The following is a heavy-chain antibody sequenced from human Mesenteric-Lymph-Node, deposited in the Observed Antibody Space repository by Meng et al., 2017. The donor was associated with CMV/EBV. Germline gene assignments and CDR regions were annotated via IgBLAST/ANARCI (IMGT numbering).Heavy chain of an antibody. V-gene: IGHV3-7*03. CDR1: GYSFSSYD. Sequence: GGSLRLSCAASGYSFSSYDMHWVRQAPGKGLEWVANINQDGGEKYYADSVKGRFSIFRDNSKNSLYLQMNSLRAEDTALYYCAKDIRYCSSTSCYPRGDYYYGMDVWGQGTTVTVSS. D-gene: IGHD2-2*01. J-gene: IGHJ6*02. CDR3: AKDIRYCSSTSCYPRGDYYYGMDV. CDR2: INQDGGEK.